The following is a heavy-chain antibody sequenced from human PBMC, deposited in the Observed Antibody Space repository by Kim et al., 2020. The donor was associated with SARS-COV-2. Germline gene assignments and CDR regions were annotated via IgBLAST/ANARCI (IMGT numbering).Heavy chain of an antibody. D-gene: IGHD3-16*01. V-gene: IGHV1-46*01. CDR2: IKSNAGTT. CDR1: GYTFTSYY. J-gene: IGHJ5*02. CDR3: AREPPAGGWFDP. Sequence: ASVKVSCKTSGYTFTSYYIHWVRQAPGQGLEWMGIIKSNAGTTSKAQKFQGRVTLTSDTSTNTVYMELSSLISEDTAIYYFAREPPAGGWFDPRGQGTLV.